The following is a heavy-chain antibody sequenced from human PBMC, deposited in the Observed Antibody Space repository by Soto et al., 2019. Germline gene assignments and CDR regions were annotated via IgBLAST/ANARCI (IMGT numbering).Heavy chain of an antibody. CDR2: TYYRSKWYN. CDR3: ARGRYDFWSGSPSLNGMDV. V-gene: IGHV6-1*01. Sequence: SQTLSLTCAISGDSVSSNSAAWNWIRQSPSRGLEWLGRTYYRSKWYNDYAVSVKSRITINPDTSKNQFSLQLNSVTPEDTAVYYCARGRYDFWSGSPSLNGMDVWGQGTTVTVSS. D-gene: IGHD3-3*01. CDR1: GDSVSSNSAA. J-gene: IGHJ6*02.